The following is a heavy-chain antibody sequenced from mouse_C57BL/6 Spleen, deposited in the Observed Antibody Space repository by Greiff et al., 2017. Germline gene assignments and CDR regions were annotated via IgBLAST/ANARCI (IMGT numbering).Heavy chain of an antibody. CDR2: IDPENGDT. V-gene: IGHV14-4*01. CDR1: GFNIKDDY. Sequence: VQLQQSGAELVRPGASVKLSCTASGFNIKDDYMHWVKQRPEQGLEWIGWIDPENGDTEYASKFQGKATITADKSSNTAYLQLSSRTSADTAVYYCTTEGKLLLCAYWGQGTLVTVSA. CDR3: TTEGKLLLCAY. J-gene: IGHJ3*01. D-gene: IGHD2-12*01.